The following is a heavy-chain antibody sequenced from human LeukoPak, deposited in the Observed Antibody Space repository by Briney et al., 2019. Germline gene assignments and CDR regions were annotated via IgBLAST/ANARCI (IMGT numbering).Heavy chain of an antibody. CDR1: VFTFSTYG. V-gene: IGHV3-30*02. D-gene: IGHD4-17*01. CDR2: IPSDGSDK. J-gene: IGHJ4*02. CDR3: AKGLGDYDDFRLGY. Sequence: GGSLRLSCAASVFTFSTYGFHGLRQAPGKGLEWVAFIPSDGSDKYYANSVKGRFTISRDNSKITLYLQMNSLRSEDTAVYYCAKGLGDYDDFRLGYWGQGTLVTVSS.